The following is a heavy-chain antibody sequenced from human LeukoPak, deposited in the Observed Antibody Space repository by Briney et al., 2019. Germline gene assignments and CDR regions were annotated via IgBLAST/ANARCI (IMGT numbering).Heavy chain of an antibody. CDR1: GFTFSSYS. J-gene: IGHJ6*02. V-gene: IGHV3-21*01. D-gene: IGHD2-2*01. CDR2: ISSSSSYI. CDR3: ARGPRYCSSTSCPPSYGMDV. Sequence: PGGSLRLSCAASGFTFSSYSMNWVRQAPGKGLEWVSSISSSSSYIYYADSVKGRFTISRDNAKNSLYLQMNSLRAEDTAVYYCARGPRYCSSTSCPPSYGMDVWGQGTTATVSS.